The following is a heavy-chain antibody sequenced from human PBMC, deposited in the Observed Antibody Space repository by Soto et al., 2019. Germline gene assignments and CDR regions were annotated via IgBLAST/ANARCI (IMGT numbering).Heavy chain of an antibody. CDR2: IIPLFGTT. CDR1: GGNFTNYG. CDR3: ARAHGTSWYNWFDP. D-gene: IGHD1-26*01. J-gene: IGHJ5*02. Sequence: QVQLVQSGAELKKPGSSVKVSCKAFGGNFTNYGISWVRQAPGQGLEWMGGIIPLFGTTNYAQKFRGRVTVTADESTSTVYMELKSLRSEETAIYYCARAHGTSWYNWFDPWGQGTLVTVSS. V-gene: IGHV1-69*01.